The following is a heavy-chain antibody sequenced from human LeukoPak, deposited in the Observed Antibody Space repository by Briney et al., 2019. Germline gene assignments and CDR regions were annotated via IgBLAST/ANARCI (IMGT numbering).Heavy chain of an antibody. V-gene: IGHV1-18*01. Sequence: ASVKVSCKASGYTFTSYGISWVRQAPGQGLEWMGWISAYNGNTNYAQKLQGRVTMTTDTSTSTAYMELRSLRSDDTAVYYCARDVTIFGVMIDDYWGQGTLVTVSS. D-gene: IGHD3-3*01. J-gene: IGHJ4*02. CDR2: ISAYNGNT. CDR3: ARDVTIFGVMIDDY. CDR1: GYTFTSYG.